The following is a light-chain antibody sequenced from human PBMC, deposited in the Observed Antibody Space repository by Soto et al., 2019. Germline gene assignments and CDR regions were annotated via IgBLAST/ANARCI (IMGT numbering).Light chain of an antibody. CDR2: AAT. J-gene: IGKJ1*01. CDR1: QSISNY. V-gene: IGKV1-39*01. CDR3: QQSDSTPRT. Sequence: DIQMTQSPSSLSASVGDRVTITCRASQSISNYLNWYPQNRGKAPKLLMYAATSLQSGVASRFGGSGSRTYSTPTISSLQPEDFSTYYCQQSDSTPRTFGQGTKVEIK.